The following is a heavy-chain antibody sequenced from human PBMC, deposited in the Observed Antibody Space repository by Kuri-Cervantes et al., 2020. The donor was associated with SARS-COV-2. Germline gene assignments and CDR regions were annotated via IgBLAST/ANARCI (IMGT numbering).Heavy chain of an antibody. V-gene: IGHV3-30*01. CDR1: GFTFSSYA. D-gene: IGHD3-22*01. CDR3: ARDGYYYDSSGPFDY. Sequence: GESLKISCAASGFTFSSYAMHWVRQAPGKGLEWVAVISYDGSNKYYADSVKGRFTISRDNSKNTLYLQMNSLRAEDTAVYYCARDGYYYDSSGPFDYWGQGTLVTVSS. J-gene: IGHJ4*02. CDR2: ISYDGSNK.